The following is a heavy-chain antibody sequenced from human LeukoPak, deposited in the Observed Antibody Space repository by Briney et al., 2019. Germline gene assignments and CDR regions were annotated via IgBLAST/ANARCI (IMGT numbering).Heavy chain of an antibody. CDR3: AKKGYSHNWFSY. CDR2: NSSGGTTT. D-gene: IGHD1-1*01. Sequence: GGSLTLSCAASGFTFSDFNMHCVRHAPGKAVEWITYNSSGGTTTLYADSVKGRFTISRDNAENSLSLQMNGLRPDDTAFYFCAKKGYSHNWFSYWGQGTLVTVSS. J-gene: IGHJ4*02. CDR1: GFTFSDFN. V-gene: IGHV3-48*04.